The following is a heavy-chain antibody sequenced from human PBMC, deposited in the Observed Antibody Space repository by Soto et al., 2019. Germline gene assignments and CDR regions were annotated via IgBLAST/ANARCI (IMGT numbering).Heavy chain of an antibody. D-gene: IGHD3-9*01. J-gene: IGHJ5*02. V-gene: IGHV3-64D*06. CDR2: ISSDGGST. Sequence: GGSLRLSCSASGFIFSTYAMHWVRQAPGKRLEYVSAISSDGGSTFYADSVKGRVTISRDNSKNTLYLQMSSLRAEDTAVYYCLKDYRNDYTLTGYSWFDPWGQRTPVTVAS. CDR1: GFIFSTYA. CDR3: LKDYRNDYTLTGYSWFDP.